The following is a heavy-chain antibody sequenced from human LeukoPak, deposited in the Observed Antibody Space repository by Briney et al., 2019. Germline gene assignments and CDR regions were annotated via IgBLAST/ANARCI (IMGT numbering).Heavy chain of an antibody. CDR1: GFSLSTTGVG. V-gene: IGHV2-5*01. Sequence: SGPTLVNPTQPRTLTCTFSGFSLSTTGVGVGWIRQPPAKALEWLAVIYWNDHKRYSPSLNNRLALTKDTSKNQVVLTVSNVAPVDTATYYCAQSDYESWFDPWGQGTLVTVSS. CDR2: IYWNDHK. CDR3: AQSDYESWFDP. J-gene: IGHJ5*02. D-gene: IGHD4-17*01.